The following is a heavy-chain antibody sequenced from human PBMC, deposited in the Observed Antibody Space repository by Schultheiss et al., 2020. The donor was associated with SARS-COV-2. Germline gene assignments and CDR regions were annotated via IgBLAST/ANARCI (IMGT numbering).Heavy chain of an antibody. V-gene: IGHV3-30-3*01. D-gene: IGHD4-17*01. Sequence: GGSLRLSCAASGFTFSSYAMHWVRQAPGKGLEWVAVISYDGSNKYYADSVKGRFTISRDNAKNSLYLQMNSLRVEDTAVYYCARVEDYGDYYFDYWGQGTLVTVSS. CDR1: GFTFSSYA. CDR3: ARVEDYGDYYFDY. J-gene: IGHJ4*02. CDR2: ISYDGSNK.